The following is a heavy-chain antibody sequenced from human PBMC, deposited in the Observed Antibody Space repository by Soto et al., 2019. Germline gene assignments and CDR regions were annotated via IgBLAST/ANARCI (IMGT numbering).Heavy chain of an antibody. CDR2: ISYDGSNK. CDR3: AKDRRAARPPISVYYYYGMDV. CDR1: GFTLSSYG. J-gene: IGHJ6*02. Sequence: GGSLRLSCAASGFTLSSYGMHWVRQAPGNGLEWVAVISYDGSNKYYADSGKGRFTISRHNSKNTLYLQMNSLRADDTAVNYCAKDRRAARPPISVYYYYGMDVWGQGTTVTFSS. D-gene: IGHD6-6*01. V-gene: IGHV3-30*18.